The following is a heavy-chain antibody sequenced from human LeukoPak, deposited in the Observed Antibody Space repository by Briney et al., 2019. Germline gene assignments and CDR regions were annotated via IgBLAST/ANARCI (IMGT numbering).Heavy chain of an antibody. J-gene: IGHJ3*02. V-gene: IGHV3-7*01. Sequence: GGSLRLSCAASGFTFSSYWMSWVRQAPGKGLEWVANIKQDGSEKYYVDSVKGRFTISRDKAKNSLYLQMNSLRAEDTAVYYCARDTAAGTKFGDAFDIWGQGTMVTVSS. D-gene: IGHD6-13*01. CDR3: ARDTAAGTKFGDAFDI. CDR2: IKQDGSEK. CDR1: GFTFSSYW.